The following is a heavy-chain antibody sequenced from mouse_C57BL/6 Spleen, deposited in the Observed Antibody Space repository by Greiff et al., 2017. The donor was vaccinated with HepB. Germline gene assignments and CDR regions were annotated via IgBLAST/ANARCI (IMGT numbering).Heavy chain of an antibody. D-gene: IGHD2-12*01. J-gene: IGHJ3*01. CDR2: INPNNGGT. CDR1: GYTFTDYY. Sequence: VQLQQSGPELVKPGASVKISCKASGYTFTDYYMNWVKQSHGKSLEWIGDINPNNGGTSYNQKFKGKATLTVDKSSSTAYMELRSLTSEDSAVYYCAGDYYSSWFAYWGQGTLVTVSA. V-gene: IGHV1-26*01. CDR3: AGDYYSSWFAY.